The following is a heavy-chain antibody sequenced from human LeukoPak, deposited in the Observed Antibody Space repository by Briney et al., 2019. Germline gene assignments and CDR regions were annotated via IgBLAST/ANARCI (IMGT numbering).Heavy chain of an antibody. J-gene: IGHJ6*02. Sequence: GTSLRLSCAASGFTFSDYTVHWVRQAPGKGLEWVAVISYDGNIEYYADSVKGRFSISRDNSKNTLYLQMNGLRAEDTAVYYCARDQYCSGGSCYYYYYYGMDVWGQGTTVTVSS. D-gene: IGHD2-15*01. CDR3: ARDQYCSGGSCYYYYYYGMDV. V-gene: IGHV3-30-3*01. CDR1: GFTFSDYT. CDR2: ISYDGNIE.